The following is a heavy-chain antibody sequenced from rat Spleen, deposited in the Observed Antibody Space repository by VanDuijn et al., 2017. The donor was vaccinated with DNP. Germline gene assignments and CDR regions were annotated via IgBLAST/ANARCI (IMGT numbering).Heavy chain of an antibody. J-gene: IGHJ2*01. Sequence: EVQLVESGGGLVQPGRSLKLSCAASEFKFSDYNMAWVRQTPKKGLEWVATISYDGSSTYYRDSVKGRISISRDNAKSTLYLQMDSLRSEDTATYFCSRQIILVFDYWGQGVIVTVSS. CDR1: EFKFSDYN. D-gene: IGHD1-7*01. CDR3: SRQIILVFDY. CDR2: ISYDGSST. V-gene: IGHV5-7*01.